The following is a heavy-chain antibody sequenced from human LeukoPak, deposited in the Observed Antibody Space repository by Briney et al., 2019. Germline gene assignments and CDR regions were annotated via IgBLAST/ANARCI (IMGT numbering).Heavy chain of an antibody. D-gene: IGHD3-9*01. V-gene: IGHV3-21*01. CDR1: GFTFGDYA. Sequence: GRSLRLSCTASGFTFGDYAMSWFRQAPGKGLEWVSSISSSSSYIYYADSVKGRFTISRDNAKNSLYLQMNSLRAEDTAVYYCARGTTTYDILTGYPIYYYGMDVWGQGTTVTVSS. J-gene: IGHJ6*02. CDR3: ARGTTTYDILTGYPIYYYGMDV. CDR2: ISSSSSYI.